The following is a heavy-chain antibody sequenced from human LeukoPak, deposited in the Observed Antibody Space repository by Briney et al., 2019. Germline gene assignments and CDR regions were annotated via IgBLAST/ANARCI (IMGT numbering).Heavy chain of an antibody. CDR2: INQDGTER. CDR3: TRTRAARSFYFAY. J-gene: IGHJ4*02. D-gene: IGHD3-10*01. Sequence: GGSLRLSCAASVFSFSTYWMSWVRQAPGKGLEWVANINQDGTERYLVDSVKGRFIISRDNGKNPLYLQMNSLRDEDTAVYYFTRTRAARSFYFAYWGRGTLVTVS. CDR1: VFSFSTYW. V-gene: IGHV3-7*01.